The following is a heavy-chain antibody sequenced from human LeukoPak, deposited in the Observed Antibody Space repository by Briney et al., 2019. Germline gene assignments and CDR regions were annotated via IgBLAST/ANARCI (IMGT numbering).Heavy chain of an antibody. CDR1: GYTFTGYY. Sequence: ASVKVSCKASGYTFTGYYMHWVRQAPGQGLEWMGWINPNSGGTNYAQKFQGWVTMTRDTSISTAYMELSRLRSDDTAVYYCARGRIYSGYDFPDYWGQGTLVTVSS. D-gene: IGHD5-12*01. J-gene: IGHJ4*02. CDR2: INPNSGGT. V-gene: IGHV1-2*04. CDR3: ARGRIYSGYDFPDY.